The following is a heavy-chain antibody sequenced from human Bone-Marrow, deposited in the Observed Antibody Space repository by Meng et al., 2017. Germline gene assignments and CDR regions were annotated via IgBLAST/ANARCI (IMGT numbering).Heavy chain of an antibody. J-gene: IGHJ4*02. V-gene: IGHV3-9*01. CDR1: GFTFDDYA. Sequence: SLKISCAASGFTFDDYAMHWVRQAPGKGLEWVSGISWNSGSIGYADSVKGRFTISRDNAKNSLYLQMNSLRAEDTAVYYCARDVGIIAVAGTLPDYWGQGTLVTVSS. D-gene: IGHD6-19*01. CDR3: ARDVGIIAVAGTLPDY. CDR2: ISWNSGSI.